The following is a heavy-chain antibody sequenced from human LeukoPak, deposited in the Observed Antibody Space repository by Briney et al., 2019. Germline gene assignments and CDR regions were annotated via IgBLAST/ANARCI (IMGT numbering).Heavy chain of an antibody. V-gene: IGHV1-24*01. Sequence: ASVKVSCKVSGYTLTELSMHWVRQAPGKGLEWMGGFDPEDGETIYAQKFQGRVTMTRNTSISTAYMELSSLRSEDTAVYYCARGFWGDYGDHVGSLFGYWGQGTLVTVSS. CDR1: GYTLTELS. D-gene: IGHD4-17*01. J-gene: IGHJ4*02. CDR2: FDPEDGET. CDR3: ARGFWGDYGDHVGSLFGY.